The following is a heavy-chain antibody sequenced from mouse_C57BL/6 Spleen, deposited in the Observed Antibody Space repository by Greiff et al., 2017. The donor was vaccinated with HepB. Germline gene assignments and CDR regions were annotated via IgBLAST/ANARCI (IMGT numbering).Heavy chain of an antibody. CDR2: IDPETGGT. J-gene: IGHJ4*01. V-gene: IGHV1-15*01. CDR3: TRGLYYYAMDY. Sequence: VQRVESGAELVRPGASVTLSCKASGYTFTDYEMHWVKQTPVHGLEWIGAIDPETGGTAYNQKFKGKAILTADKSSSTAYMELRSLTSEDSAVYYCTRGLYYYAMDYWGQGTSVTVSS. CDR1: GYTFTDYE. D-gene: IGHD3-3*01.